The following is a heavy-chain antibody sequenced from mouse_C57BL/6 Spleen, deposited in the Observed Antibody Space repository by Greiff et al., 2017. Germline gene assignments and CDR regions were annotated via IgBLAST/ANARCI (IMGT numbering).Heavy chain of an antibody. D-gene: IGHD2-4*01. V-gene: IGHV1-52*01. CDR1: GYTFTSYW. CDR2: IDPSDSET. CDR3: ARRYYDYNWYFDV. Sequence: VQLQQPGAELVRPGSSVKLSCKASGYTFTSYWMHWVKQRPIQGLEWIGNIDPSDSETHYNQKFKDKATLTVDQSSSTAYMQLSSLTSEDSAVYYCARRYYDYNWYFDVWGTGTTVTVSS. J-gene: IGHJ1*03.